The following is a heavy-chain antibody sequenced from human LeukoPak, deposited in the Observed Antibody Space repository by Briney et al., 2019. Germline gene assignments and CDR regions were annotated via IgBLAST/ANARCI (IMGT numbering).Heavy chain of an antibody. CDR1: GGSVSSYY. D-gene: IGHD1-14*01. Sequence: SETLCLTCSVSGGSVSSYYWSWIRQSPGKGLEWIGYIHNSGRTNYNPPLKSRVTGFVDTSKNQVSLRLSSVTAADTAVYYCARHGTISSESYFDYWGKGALVTVSS. CDR2: IHNSGRT. CDR3: ARHGTISSESYFDY. J-gene: IGHJ4*02. V-gene: IGHV4-59*08.